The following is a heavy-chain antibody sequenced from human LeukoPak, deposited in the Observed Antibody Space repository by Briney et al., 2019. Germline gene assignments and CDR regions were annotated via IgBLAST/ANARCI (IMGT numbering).Heavy chain of an antibody. D-gene: IGHD2-15*01. CDR1: GGSINSDY. V-gene: IGHV4-59*08. J-gene: IGHJ4*02. CDR2: IYYSGTT. Sequence: PSETLSLTCTVSGGSINSDYWSWIRQPPGKGLEWIGYIYYSGTTNYNPSLKSRVTISVDTSKNQFSLKLSSVTVADTAVYYCARGSRSGGSCYGYWGQGTLVTVSS. CDR3: ARGSRSGGSCYGY.